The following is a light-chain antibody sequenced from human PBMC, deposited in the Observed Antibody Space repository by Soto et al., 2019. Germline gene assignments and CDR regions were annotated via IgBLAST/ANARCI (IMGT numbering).Light chain of an antibody. CDR2: SSD. V-gene: IGLV1-44*01. CDR3: AAWDDSLNGVV. J-gene: IGLJ2*01. CDR1: SSNIGSNT. Sequence: QAVVTQPPSASGTPGQRVTISCSGSSSNIGSNTVNWYQQLPGTAPKLLIYSSDQRPSGVPDRFSGSKSGTSASLAISGLQSEDEADYHCAAWDDSLNGVVFGGGTKLTVL.